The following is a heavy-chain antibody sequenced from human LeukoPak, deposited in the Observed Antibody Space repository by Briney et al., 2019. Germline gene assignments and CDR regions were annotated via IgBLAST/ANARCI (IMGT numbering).Heavy chain of an antibody. J-gene: IGHJ4*02. Sequence: GASVKVSCKASGYTFTSYAMHWVRQAPGQRLEWMGWINAGNGNTKYSQKFQGRVTITRDTSASTAYMELSSLRSEDTAVYYCARVKGSYYDILTGSLDYWGQGTLVTVSS. V-gene: IGHV1-3*01. CDR3: ARVKGSYYDILTGSLDY. CDR1: GYTFTSYA. D-gene: IGHD3-9*01. CDR2: INAGNGNT.